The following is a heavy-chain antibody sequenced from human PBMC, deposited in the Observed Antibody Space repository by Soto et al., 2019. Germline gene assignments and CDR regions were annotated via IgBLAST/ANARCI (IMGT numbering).Heavy chain of an antibody. D-gene: IGHD3-10*01. V-gene: IGHV3-23*01. J-gene: IGHJ4*02. CDR3: AKVRRFGELRSLY. Sequence: EVQLLESGGGLVQPGGSLRLSCAASGFTLSSYAMSWVRQAPGKWLEWVSAIGVSGDTTYYADSVKGRFTISRDNSKNTLYLQMGSLRAEETAVYYCAKVRRFGELRSLYWGQGTLVTVSS. CDR1: GFTLSSYA. CDR2: IGVSGDTT.